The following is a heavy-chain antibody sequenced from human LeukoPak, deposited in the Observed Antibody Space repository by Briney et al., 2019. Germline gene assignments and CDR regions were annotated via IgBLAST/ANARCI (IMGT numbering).Heavy chain of an antibody. D-gene: IGHD3-9*01. J-gene: IGHJ4*02. CDR1: GYTFTGDY. CDR3: ARADILTGYGRDY. CDR2: INPNSGGT. V-gene: IGHV1-2*02. Sequence: ASVKVSCKASGYTFTGDYMHWVRQATRQGLERMGWINPNSGGTNYAQKFQGRVTMTRDTSISTAYMELSRLRSDDTAVYYCARADILTGYGRDYWGQGTLVTVSS.